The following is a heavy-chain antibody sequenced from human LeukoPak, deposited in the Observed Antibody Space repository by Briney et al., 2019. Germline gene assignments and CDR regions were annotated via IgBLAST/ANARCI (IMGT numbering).Heavy chain of an antibody. V-gene: IGHV4-30-4*01. CDR2: VYYSGST. CDR1: GGSISSGDYY. CDR3: ARALYSMTTVTTEYWFDY. J-gene: IGHJ4*02. D-gene: IGHD4-17*01. Sequence: SETLSLTCTVSGGSISSGDYYWSWIRQPPGKGLEWIGYVYYSGSTYYNPSLQSRVIISVDTSKNQFSLKLTSVTAADTAVYYCARALYSMTTVTTEYWFDYWGQGTLVTVSS.